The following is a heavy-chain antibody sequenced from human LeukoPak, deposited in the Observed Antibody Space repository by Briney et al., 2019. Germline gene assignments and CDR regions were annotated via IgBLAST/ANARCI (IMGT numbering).Heavy chain of an antibody. Sequence: GGSLRLSCAASGFTFSSYAMSWVRQAPGEGLEWVSAISGSGGSTYYADSVKGRFTISRDNSKNTLYLQMSSLRGEDTAAYYCAKDAVRGSGRINWFDSWGQGTLITVSS. CDR1: GFTFSSYA. CDR2: ISGSGGST. J-gene: IGHJ5*01. V-gene: IGHV3-23*01. D-gene: IGHD3-10*01. CDR3: AKDAVRGSGRINWFDS.